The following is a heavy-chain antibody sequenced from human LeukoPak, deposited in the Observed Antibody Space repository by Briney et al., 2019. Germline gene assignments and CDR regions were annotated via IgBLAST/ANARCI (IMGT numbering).Heavy chain of an antibody. CDR3: AKGTGYSYGLEYYFDY. D-gene: IGHD5-18*01. CDR2: ISYDGSNK. CDR1: GFTFSSYG. Sequence: GRSLRLSCAASGFTFSSYGMHWVRQAPGKGLEWVAVISYDGSNKYYADSVKGRFTISRDNSKNTLYLQMNSLRAEDTAVYYCAKGTGYSYGLEYYFDYWGQGTLVTVSS. V-gene: IGHV3-30*18. J-gene: IGHJ4*02.